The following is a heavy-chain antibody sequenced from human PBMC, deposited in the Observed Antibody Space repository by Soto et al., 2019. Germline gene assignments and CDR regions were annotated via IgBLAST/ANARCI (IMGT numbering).Heavy chain of an antibody. CDR2: IIPIFGTA. Sequence: GASVKVSCKASGGTFSSYAISWVRQAPGQGLEWMGGIIPIFGTANYAQKFQGRVTITADESTSTAYMELSSLRSEDTAVYYCARDSGSLRLGELSSRYYYYGMDVWGQGTTVTVSS. V-gene: IGHV1-69*13. CDR3: ARDSGSLRLGELSSRYYYYGMDV. CDR1: GGTFSSYA. J-gene: IGHJ6*02. D-gene: IGHD3-16*02.